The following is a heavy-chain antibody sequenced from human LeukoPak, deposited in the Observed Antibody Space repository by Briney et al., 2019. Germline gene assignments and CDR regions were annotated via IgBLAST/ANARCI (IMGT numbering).Heavy chain of an antibody. CDR1: GFTFSNYG. CDR2: IWYDGSNK. V-gene: IGHV3-33*01. CDR3: ARDQIKEYYLDY. J-gene: IGHJ4*02. Sequence: PGRSLRLSCAASGFTFSNYGMHWVRQAPGKGLEWVAVIWYDGSNKYYADSVKGRFTISRDNSKNTLYLQMNSLRAEDTAVYYCARDQIKEYYLDYWGQGTLVTVSS.